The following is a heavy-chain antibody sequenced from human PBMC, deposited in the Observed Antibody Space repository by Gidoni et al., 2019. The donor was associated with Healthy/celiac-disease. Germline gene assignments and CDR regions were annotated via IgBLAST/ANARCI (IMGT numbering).Heavy chain of an antibody. CDR1: GGSISRSSYY. CDR3: AREGRSGYFDWSPWYFDY. D-gene: IGHD3-9*01. J-gene: IGHJ4*02. V-gene: IGHV4-39*01. Sequence: QLQLQESGPGLVKPSETLSLTCTVSGGSISRSSYYWGWIRQPPGTGLEWIGSIYYSGSTYYNPSLKSRVTISVDTSKNQFSLKLSSVTAADTAVYYCAREGRSGYFDWSPWYFDYWGQGTLVTVSS. CDR2: IYYSGST.